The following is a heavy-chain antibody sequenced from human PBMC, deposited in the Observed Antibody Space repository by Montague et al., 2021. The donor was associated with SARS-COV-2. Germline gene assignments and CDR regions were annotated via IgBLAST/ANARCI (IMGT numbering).Heavy chain of an antibody. CDR2: TYHKSKRYN. Sequence: CAISGDSVSRNSPTWNWVTHSPSTRLEWLGRTYHKSKRYNDYAVSVRGRVTINPYTSKDQFSLQLNSVTPEDTAIYYCTSGREGNYNVMDVWGQGTTVTVSS. D-gene: IGHD3-10*01. CDR1: GDSVSRNSPT. V-gene: IGHV6-1*01. CDR3: TSGREGNYNVMDV. J-gene: IGHJ6*02.